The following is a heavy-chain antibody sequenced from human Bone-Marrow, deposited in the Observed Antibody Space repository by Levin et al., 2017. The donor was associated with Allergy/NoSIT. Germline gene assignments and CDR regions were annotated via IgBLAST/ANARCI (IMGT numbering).Heavy chain of an antibody. CDR2: LYWDDDN. CDR3: AYRRLKGYGNGRGAFDV. CDR1: GFSLNTGGVG. Sequence: SGPTLVKPTQTLTLTCTFSGFSLNTGGVGVAWIRQPPGKALEWLAHLYWDDDNRYTPSLQNRLTVTKDTSRNQVVLRMTNMDPVDTATYYCAYRRLKGYGNGRGAFDVWGQGTMVTVSS. V-gene: IGHV2-5*02. D-gene: IGHD2-15*01. J-gene: IGHJ3*01.